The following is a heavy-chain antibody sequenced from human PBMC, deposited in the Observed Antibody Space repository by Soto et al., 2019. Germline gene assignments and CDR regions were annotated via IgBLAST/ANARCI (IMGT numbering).Heavy chain of an antibody. V-gene: IGHV3-23*01. CDR3: EKEMMASISRHFAS. J-gene: IGHJ4*02. CDR2: ISGRGSSS. CDR1: GFTFINFG. D-gene: IGHD2-2*01. Sequence: GGSLRLSCSASGFTFINFGMRWVRQAPGKGLEWIATISGRGSSSYYADSVKGRFTISRDNSRDTLFLQMNSLRANDTAVYYCEKEMMASISRHFASWGQGTLVTVS.